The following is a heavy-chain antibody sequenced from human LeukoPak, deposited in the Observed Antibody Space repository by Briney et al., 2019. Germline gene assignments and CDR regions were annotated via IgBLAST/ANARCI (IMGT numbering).Heavy chain of an antibody. D-gene: IGHD3-22*01. CDR3: ARDPVRSGYYDNDY. V-gene: IGHV1-2*02. CDR1: GYTFTGYY. Sequence: RAAVKVSCKASGYTFTGYYMHWVRQAPGQGLEWMGWINPNSGGTNYAQKFQGRVTMTRDTSISTAYMELSRLRSDDTAVYYCARDPVRSGYYDNDYWGQGTLLTVSS. CDR2: INPNSGGT. J-gene: IGHJ4*02.